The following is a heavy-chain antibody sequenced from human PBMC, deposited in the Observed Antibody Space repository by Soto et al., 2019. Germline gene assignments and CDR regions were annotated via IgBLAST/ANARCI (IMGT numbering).Heavy chain of an antibody. CDR2: INAGNGNT. V-gene: IGHV1-3*01. Sequence: GGSVKVSCKASWYTFTSYAMHWVGQAPGQRLEWMGWINAGNGNTKYSQKFQGRVTITRDTSASTAYMELSSLRSEDTAVYYCARAHSSGYYDFDYWGQGTLVTVSS. D-gene: IGHD3-22*01. J-gene: IGHJ4*02. CDR1: WYTFTSYA. CDR3: ARAHSSGYYDFDY.